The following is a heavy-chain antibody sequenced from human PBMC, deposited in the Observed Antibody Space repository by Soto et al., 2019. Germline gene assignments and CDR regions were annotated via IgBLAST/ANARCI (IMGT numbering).Heavy chain of an antibody. CDR2: ITYGGSII. J-gene: IGHJ6*02. Sequence: GGSLRLSCAASGFSFSSYRMQWVRQAPVKGLEWVADITYGGSIIYYADSVKGRFTISRDNAKNTLYLQMNSLRDEDTAVYYCARPEYSSSSYGMDVWGQGTTVTVSS. CDR1: GFSFSSYR. D-gene: IGHD6-6*01. CDR3: ARPEYSSSSYGMDV. V-gene: IGHV3-30*03.